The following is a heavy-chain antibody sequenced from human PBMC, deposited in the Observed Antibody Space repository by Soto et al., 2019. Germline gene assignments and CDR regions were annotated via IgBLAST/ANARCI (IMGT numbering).Heavy chain of an antibody. CDR3: ARDQDYYDSSGSDAFDI. D-gene: IGHD3-22*01. V-gene: IGHV3-30-3*01. Sequence: QVQLVESGGGVVQPGTSLRLSCAASGVRFSSYAMHWVRQAPGKGLECVAVTSFDGSSKYYADSVKGRFTISRDNSKNTLYLQMNSLRAEDTAVYYCARDQDYYDSSGSDAFDIWGQGTMVTVSS. CDR1: GVRFSSYA. CDR2: TSFDGSSK. J-gene: IGHJ3*02.